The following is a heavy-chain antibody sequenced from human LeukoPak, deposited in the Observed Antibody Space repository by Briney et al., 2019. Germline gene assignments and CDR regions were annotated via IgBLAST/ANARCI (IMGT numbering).Heavy chain of an antibody. D-gene: IGHD1-7*01. CDR2: INPNTGDT. V-gene: IGHV1-2*02. J-gene: IGHJ4*02. CDR1: GYTFTGYY. CDR3: ARDLETNWNYDVAY. Sequence: ASVKVSCKASGYTFTGYYMHWVRQAPGQGLEWMGWINPNTGDTNYAQKFQGRVTMTRDTSISTAYMELNGLRSDDTAVYYCARDLETNWNYDVAYWGQGTLVTVSS.